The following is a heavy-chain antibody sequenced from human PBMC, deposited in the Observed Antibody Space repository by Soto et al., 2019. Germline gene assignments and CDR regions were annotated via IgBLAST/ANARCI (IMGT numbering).Heavy chain of an antibody. V-gene: IGHV3-23*01. CDR1: GFTFNSYA. J-gene: IGHJ4*02. D-gene: IGHD2-21*02. CDR3: AKARRASDCATPGVDF. CDR2: ISSGGDRT. Sequence: EVQLLEPGGGLEQPGGSLRLSCAASGFTFNSYAMGWVRQAPGKGLEWVSAISSGGDRTYYADSVQGRFTISRDDSKNTLYLQMSSLRAEDTAVFYCAKARRASDCATPGVDFWGQGTLVTVSS.